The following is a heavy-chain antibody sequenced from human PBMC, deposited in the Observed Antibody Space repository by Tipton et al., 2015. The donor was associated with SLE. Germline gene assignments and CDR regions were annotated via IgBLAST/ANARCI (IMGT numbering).Heavy chain of an antibody. Sequence: SLRLSCAGTGFTFDDYAMHWVRQAPGKGLEWVSGISWHSSNVAYADSVQGRFTISRDNAKNSLFLQMNSLRAEDTALYYCAKDYGSGTFYAFDVWGQGTMVTVSS. V-gene: IGHV3-9*01. J-gene: IGHJ3*01. CDR2: ISWHSSNV. CDR1: GFTFDDYA. D-gene: IGHD3-10*01. CDR3: AKDYGSGTFYAFDV.